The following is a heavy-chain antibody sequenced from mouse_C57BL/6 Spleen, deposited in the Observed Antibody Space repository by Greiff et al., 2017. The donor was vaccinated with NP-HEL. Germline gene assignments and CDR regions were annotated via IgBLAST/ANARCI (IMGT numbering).Heavy chain of an antibody. CDR2: ISDGGSYT. D-gene: IGHD4-1*01. CDR3: AREVGLGRYFDY. CDR1: GFTFSSYA. J-gene: IGHJ2*01. V-gene: IGHV5-4*01. Sequence: EVKLVESGGGLVKPGGSLKLSCAASGFTFSSYAMSWVRQTPEKRLEWVATISDGGSYTYYPDNVKGRFTISRDNAKNNLYLQMSHLKSEDTAMYYCAREVGLGRYFDYWGQGTTLTVSS.